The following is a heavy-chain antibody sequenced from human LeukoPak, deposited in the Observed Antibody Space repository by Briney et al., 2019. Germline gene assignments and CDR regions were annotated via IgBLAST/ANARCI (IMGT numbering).Heavy chain of an antibody. D-gene: IGHD2-2*01. CDR3: ARGVPAAPGWFDP. V-gene: IGHV4-34*01. Sequence: SETLSLTCAVYGGSFSGYYWSWIRQPPGKGLEWIGEINHSGSTNYSPSLKSRVTISVDTSKNQFSLKLSSVTAADTAVYYCARGVPAAPGWFDPWGQGTLVTVSS. CDR2: INHSGST. J-gene: IGHJ5*02. CDR1: GGSFSGYY.